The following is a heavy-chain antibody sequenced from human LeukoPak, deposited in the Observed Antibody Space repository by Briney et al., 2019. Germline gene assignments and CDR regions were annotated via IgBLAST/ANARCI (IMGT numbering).Heavy chain of an antibody. J-gene: IGHJ5*02. CDR2: ISYDGSNK. Sequence: GGSLRLPCAASGFTFSSYGMHWVRQAPGKGLEWVAVISYDGSNKYYADSVKGRFTISRDNSKNTLYLQMNSLRAEDTAVYYCARDYYDSSGYLISAWFDPWGQGTLVTVSS. D-gene: IGHD3-22*01. CDR3: ARDYYDSSGYLISAWFDP. CDR1: GFTFSSYG. V-gene: IGHV3-30*03.